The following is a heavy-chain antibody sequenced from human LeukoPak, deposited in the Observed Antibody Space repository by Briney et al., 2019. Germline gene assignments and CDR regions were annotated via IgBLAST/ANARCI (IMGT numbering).Heavy chain of an antibody. J-gene: IGHJ3*02. V-gene: IGHV4-59*08. D-gene: IGHD6-19*01. Sequence: SETLSLTCTVSGGSISSYYWSWIRQPPGKGLERIGYIYYSGSTNYNPSLKSRVTISVDTSKNQFSLKLSSVTAADTAVYYCGTAGTAEAGTSAFDIWGQGTMVTVSS. CDR1: GGSISSYY. CDR3: GTAGTAEAGTSAFDI. CDR2: IYYSGST.